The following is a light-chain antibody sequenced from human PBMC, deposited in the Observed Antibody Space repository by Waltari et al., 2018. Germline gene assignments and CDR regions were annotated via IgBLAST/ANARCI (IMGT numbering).Light chain of an antibody. CDR1: QSISSY. V-gene: IGKV1-39*01. CDR3: QQSYSTLYT. CDR2: AAS. Sequence: DIQMTQSPSSLSASVGDRVTITCRASQSISSYLNWYQQKPGKAPKLLFYAASSLQSGVPSRFSGSRSGTDFTLTISSLQPEDFATYYCQQSYSTLYTVGQGTKLEIK. J-gene: IGKJ2*01.